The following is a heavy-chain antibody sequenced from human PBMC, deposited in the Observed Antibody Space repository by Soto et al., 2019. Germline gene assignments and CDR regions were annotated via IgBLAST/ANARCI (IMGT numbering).Heavy chain of an antibody. CDR1: GFTFSSYA. Sequence: EVQLLESGGGLVQPGGSLRLSCAASGFTFSSYAMSWVRQAPGKGLEWVSAISGSGGSTYYADSVKGRFTISRDNCKNTLYLQMNSLRAEDTAVYYCAKGIRYYYYGMDVWGQGTTVTVSS. CDR3: AKGIRYYYYGMDV. CDR2: ISGSGGST. J-gene: IGHJ6*02. V-gene: IGHV3-23*01.